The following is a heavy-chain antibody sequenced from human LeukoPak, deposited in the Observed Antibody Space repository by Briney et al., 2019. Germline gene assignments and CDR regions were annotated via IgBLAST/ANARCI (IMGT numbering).Heavy chain of an antibody. J-gene: IGHJ2*01. V-gene: IGHV4-59*01. CDR2: IYYSGST. CDR3: ARSLDCGGDCYLPHWYFDL. CDR1: GGSISSYY. D-gene: IGHD2-21*01. Sequence: SETLSLTCTVSGGSISSYYWSWIRQPPGKGLEWIGYIYYSGSTNYNPSLKSRVTISVDTSKNQFSLKLSSVTAADTAVYYCARSLDCGGDCYLPHWYFDLWGRGTLVTVSS.